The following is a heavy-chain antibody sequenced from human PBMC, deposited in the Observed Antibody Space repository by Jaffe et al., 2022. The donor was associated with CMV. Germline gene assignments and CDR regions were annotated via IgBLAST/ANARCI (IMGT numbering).Heavy chain of an antibody. J-gene: IGHJ4*02. V-gene: IGHV3-15*01. CDR3: ATLPAYNGNWRSGF. Sequence: EVQLVESGGGLAKPGGSLRLSCAASGFPFNNAWVTWVRQAPGKGLEWVGRIRSKADGGTTDYAAPVKGRFIISRDDSKNTLYLQMNSLKIDDTAVYYCATLPAYNGNWRSGFWGQGTQVTVSS. CDR1: GFPFNNAW. D-gene: IGHD3-16*01. CDR2: IRSKADGGTT.